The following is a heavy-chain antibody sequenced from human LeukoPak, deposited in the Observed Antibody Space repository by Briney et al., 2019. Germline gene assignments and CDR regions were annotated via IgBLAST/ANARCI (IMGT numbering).Heavy chain of an antibody. CDR3: ARVGGYDSRWFDP. Sequence: SETLSLTCNVSGGSISSDDWSWIRQIAGKGLEWIGRIYSSGSTNYNPSLKSRVTMSVDTSKNQFSLKLSSVTAADTAVYYCARVGGYDSRWFDPWGQGTLVTVSS. J-gene: IGHJ5*02. CDR2: IYSSGST. CDR1: GGSISSDD. D-gene: IGHD5-12*01. V-gene: IGHV4-4*07.